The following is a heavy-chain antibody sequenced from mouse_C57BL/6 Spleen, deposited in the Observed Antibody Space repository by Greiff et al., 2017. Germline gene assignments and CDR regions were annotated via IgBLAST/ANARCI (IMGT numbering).Heavy chain of an antibody. CDR1: GFTFSDYY. CDR3: ARHDYYGSSNYAMDY. J-gene: IGHJ4*01. D-gene: IGHD1-1*01. V-gene: IGHV5-12*01. Sequence: EVQLQESGGGLVQPGGSLKLSCAASGFTFSDYYMYWVRQTPEKRLEWVAYISNGGGSTYYPDTVKGRFTISRDNAKNTLYLQMSRLKSEDTAMYYCARHDYYGSSNYAMDYWGQGTSVTVSS. CDR2: ISNGGGST.